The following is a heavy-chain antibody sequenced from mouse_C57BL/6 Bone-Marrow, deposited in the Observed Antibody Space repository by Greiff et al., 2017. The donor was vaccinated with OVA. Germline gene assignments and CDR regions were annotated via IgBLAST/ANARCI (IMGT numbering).Heavy chain of an antibody. CDR3: ARSGSYYAMDY. CDR2: IYPGSGST. D-gene: IGHD4-1*01. CDR1: GYTFTSYW. Sequence: QVQLQQPGAELVKPGASVKMSCKASGYTFTSYWITWVKQRPGQGLEWVGDIYPGSGSTNYNEKFKSKATLTVDTSSSTAYMQLSSLTSEDSAVYYCARSGSYYAMDYWGQGTSVTVSS. J-gene: IGHJ4*01. V-gene: IGHV1-55*01.